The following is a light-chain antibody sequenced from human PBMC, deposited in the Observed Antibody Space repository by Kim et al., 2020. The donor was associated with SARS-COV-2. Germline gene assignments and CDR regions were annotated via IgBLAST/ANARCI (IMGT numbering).Light chain of an antibody. V-gene: IGKV3-20*01. CDR3: QHDGTSPAT. Sequence: SPGEATTPSWRAREGVSSSYVAWYQQKPGEAPRLLIDGASSRATGIPDRFSGSGAGTDFTLTIRRLEPEDVAVYYCQHDGTSPATFGQGTRLEIK. CDR1: EGVSSSY. J-gene: IGKJ5*01. CDR2: GAS.